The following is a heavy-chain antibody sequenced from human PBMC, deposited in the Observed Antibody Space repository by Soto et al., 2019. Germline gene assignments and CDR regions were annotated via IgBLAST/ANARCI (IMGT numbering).Heavy chain of an antibody. J-gene: IGHJ6*02. CDR1: GYSFTSYW. Sequence: SYKGSGYSFTSYWISWVRQTPGKGVDWMGRIDPSDSYTNYSPSFQGHVTISADKSISTAYLQWSSLKASDTAMYYCAIGGYYYYYGMDVWGQGTTVTVSS. V-gene: IGHV5-10-1*01. CDR2: IDPSDSYT. D-gene: IGHD3-16*01. CDR3: AIGGYYYYYGMDV.